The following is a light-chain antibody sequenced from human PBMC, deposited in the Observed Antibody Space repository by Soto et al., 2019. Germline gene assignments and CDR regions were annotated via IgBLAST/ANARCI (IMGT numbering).Light chain of an antibody. V-gene: IGLV2-11*01. CDR2: DVS. J-gene: IGLJ2*01. CDR1: SSDVGGYHY. CDR3: CSYAGSHFL. Sequence: QSALTQPRSVSGSPGQSVTISCTGTSSDVGGYHYVSWYQQHPGKAPKLMIYDVSQRPSGVPDRFSGSKSGNTASLTISGLRDEDEADYYCCSYAGSHFLFGGGTKLTVL.